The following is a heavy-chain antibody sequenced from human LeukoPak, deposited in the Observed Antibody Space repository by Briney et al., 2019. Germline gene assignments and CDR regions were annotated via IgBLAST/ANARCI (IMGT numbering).Heavy chain of an antibody. V-gene: IGHV3-74*01. Sequence: GGSLRLSCAASGFTFSSYWMSWVRQAPGKGLMWVSRINSDGSSTSYADSVKGRFTISRDNAKNTLYLQMNSLRAEDTAVYYCARGRYDFWSGYEGPPDYWGQGTLVTVSS. CDR3: ARGRYDFWSGYEGPPDY. D-gene: IGHD3-3*01. CDR1: GFTFSSYW. J-gene: IGHJ4*02. CDR2: INSDGSST.